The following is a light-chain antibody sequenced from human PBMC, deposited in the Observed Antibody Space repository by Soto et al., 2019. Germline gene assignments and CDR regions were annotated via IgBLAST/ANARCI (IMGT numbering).Light chain of an antibody. CDR2: GAS. Sequence: EIVLTQSPGTLSLSPGERATLSCRASQRVDDSHLAWYQLRPGQAPRLLIYGASSRATGIPDMFSGSGSGTDFSLTIRGLKAEDFAVYYCQQYRMSPNTFGQGTRLEIK. V-gene: IGKV3-20*01. CDR1: QRVDDSH. CDR3: QQYRMSPNT. J-gene: IGKJ5*01.